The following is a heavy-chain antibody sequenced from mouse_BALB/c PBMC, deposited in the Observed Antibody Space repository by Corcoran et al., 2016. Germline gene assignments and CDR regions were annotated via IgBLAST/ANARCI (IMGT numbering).Heavy chain of an antibody. V-gene: IGHV9-3-1*01. CDR3: ARCYGYDALAY. Sequence: QIQLVQSGPELKKPGATVKISCKASGYTFTNYGMNWVKQAPGKGLKWMGWINTYTGEPTYADDFKGRFAFSLETSASTAYLQLNNLKNEDTATYCCARCYGYDALAYCGQGTLVTVSA. CDR1: GYTFTNYG. J-gene: IGHJ3*01. CDR2: INTYTGEP. D-gene: IGHD2-2*01.